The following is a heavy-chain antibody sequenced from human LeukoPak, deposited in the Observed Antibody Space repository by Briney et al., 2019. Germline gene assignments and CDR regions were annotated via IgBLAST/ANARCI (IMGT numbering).Heavy chain of an antibody. J-gene: IGHJ6*02. CDR2: INRDGPT. V-gene: IGHV3-66*01. D-gene: IGHD3-22*01. Sequence: GGSLRLSCAASGFIVSNNYMSWVRQAPGKGLEGVSTINRDGPTFHADSVRGRFTISRDNSRNTLYLQMNSLRAEDTAVYYCGRGGYDIYDWGQGTTVSVSS. CDR1: GFIVSNNY. CDR3: GRGGYDIYD.